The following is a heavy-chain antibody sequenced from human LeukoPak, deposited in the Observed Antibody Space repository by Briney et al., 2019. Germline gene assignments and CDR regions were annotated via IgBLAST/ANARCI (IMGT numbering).Heavy chain of an antibody. J-gene: IGHJ4*02. CDR2: IYSGGST. D-gene: IGHD3-22*01. CDR3: ARAGIYYYDSSGYYYV. Sequence: GGSLRLSCAASGFTLSSNYMSWVRQAPGKGLEWVSDIYSGGSTYYADSVKGRFTISRDNSKNTLYLQMNSLRAEDTAVYYCARAGIYYYDSSGYYYVWGQGTLVTVSS. CDR1: GFTLSSNY. V-gene: IGHV3-66*01.